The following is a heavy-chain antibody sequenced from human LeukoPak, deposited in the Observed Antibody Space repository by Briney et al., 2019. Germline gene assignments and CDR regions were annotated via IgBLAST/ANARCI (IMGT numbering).Heavy chain of an antibody. CDR3: ARESFFFSEYYYDSRGWLDP. D-gene: IGHD3-22*01. CDR2: INPSGGSP. J-gene: IGHJ5*02. Sequence: ASVKVSCKASGYTFTNHYLHWVRQAPGQGLEWMGMINPSGGSPTYAQKLQGRVTMTGDTSTSTVYMELSSLKSDDTAIYYCARESFFFSEYYYDSRGWLDPWGQGTLVTVSS. CDR1: GYTFTNHY. V-gene: IGHV1-46*01.